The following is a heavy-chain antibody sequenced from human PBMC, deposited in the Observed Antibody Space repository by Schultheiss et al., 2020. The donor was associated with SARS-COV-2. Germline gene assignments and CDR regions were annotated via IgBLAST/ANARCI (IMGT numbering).Heavy chain of an antibody. D-gene: IGHD2-2*02. CDR2: IWYDGSNK. Sequence: GGSLRLSCAASGFTFSSYAMSWVRQAPGKGLEWVAVIWYDGSNKYYADSVKGRFTISRDNSKNTLYLQMNSLRAEDTAVYYCARGCSSTSCYIFDYWGQGTLVTVSS. V-gene: IGHV3-33*08. CDR3: ARGCSSTSCYIFDY. J-gene: IGHJ4*02. CDR1: GFTFSSYA.